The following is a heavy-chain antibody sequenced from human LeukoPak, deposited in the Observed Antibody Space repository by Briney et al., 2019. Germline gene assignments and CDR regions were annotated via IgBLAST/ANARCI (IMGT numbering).Heavy chain of an antibody. CDR2: ISYDGSNK. Sequence: PGGSLRLSCAASGFTFSSYGMHWVRQAPGKGLEWVAVISYDGSNKYYADSVKGRFTISRGNSKNTLYLQMNSLRAEDTAVYYCANTYYDSSGLDYWGQGTLVTVSS. CDR1: GFTFSSYG. J-gene: IGHJ4*02. V-gene: IGHV3-30*18. CDR3: ANTYYDSSGLDY. D-gene: IGHD3-22*01.